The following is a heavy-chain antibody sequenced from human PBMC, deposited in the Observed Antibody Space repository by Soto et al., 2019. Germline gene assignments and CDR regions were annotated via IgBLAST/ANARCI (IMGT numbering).Heavy chain of an antibody. D-gene: IGHD6-19*01. V-gene: IGHV1-46*01. J-gene: IGHJ3*02. CDR2: INPSGGST. CDR1: GNTFTSYY. CDR3: ARGRIAVSGDCVNNDAFYI. Sequence: GASVKVSCKASGNTFTSYYMHWVRQAPGQGLEWMGIINPSGGSTGYAQKFQGRVTMTRDTSTSTVYMELISLRSEATAVYYCARGRIAVSGDCVNNDAFYIYGKGTMLTISS.